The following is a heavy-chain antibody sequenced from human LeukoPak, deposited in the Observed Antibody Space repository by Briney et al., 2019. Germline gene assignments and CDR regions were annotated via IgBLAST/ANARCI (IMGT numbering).Heavy chain of an antibody. V-gene: IGHV3-NL1*01. Sequence: PGGSLRLSCAASGITFRNYGMHWVRQAPGKGLEWVSVIYSGGSTYYADSVKGRFTISRDNSKNTLYLQMNSLRAEDTAVYYCARKPQVPAAIGEYYFGYWGQGTLVTVSS. CDR3: ARKPQVPAAIGEYYFGY. CDR2: IYSGGST. D-gene: IGHD2-2*01. CDR1: GITFRNYG. J-gene: IGHJ4*02.